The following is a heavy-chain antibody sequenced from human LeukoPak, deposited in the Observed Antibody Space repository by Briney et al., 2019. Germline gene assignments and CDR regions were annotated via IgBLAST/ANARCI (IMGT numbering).Heavy chain of an antibody. CDR1: GVSIFSYY. V-gene: IGHV4-59*08. CDR2: IYYSGST. D-gene: IGHD2-21*01. Sequence: PSETLSLTCTVSGVSIFSYYWSWIRQPPGKGLEWMGYIYYSGSTNHNPSLKSRVTISVDTSKNQFSLRVSSVTAADTAVYYCARHLNNCGDDCYIFDYWGQGTLVTVCS. J-gene: IGHJ4*02. CDR3: ARHLNNCGDDCYIFDY.